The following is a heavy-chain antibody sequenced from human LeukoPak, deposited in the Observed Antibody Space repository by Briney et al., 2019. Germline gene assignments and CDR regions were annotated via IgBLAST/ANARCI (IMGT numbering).Heavy chain of an antibody. J-gene: IGHJ4*02. CDR2: ISGSAGTT. Sequence: PGGSLRLSCVASGLTFSTYAMSWVRQAPGKGLEWVSAISGSAGTTHYADSVKGRFTISRDNSKNTLYLQMNSLKVEDTAVYYCAKTQYIAVAYFDYWGQGTLVTVSS. D-gene: IGHD6-19*01. V-gene: IGHV3-23*01. CDR1: GLTFSTYA. CDR3: AKTQYIAVAYFDY.